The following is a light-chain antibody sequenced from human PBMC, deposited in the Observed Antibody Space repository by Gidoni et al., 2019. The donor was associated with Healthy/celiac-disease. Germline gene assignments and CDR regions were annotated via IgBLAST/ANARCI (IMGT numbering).Light chain of an antibody. Sequence: SYELTQAPSVSVSPGQTASITCSGDKLGDEYACWYQQKPGQSPVLVIYQDTKRPSGIPERFAGSNSGNTATLTISGTQAMDEADYYCQAWDSSTVVFGGGTKLTVL. CDR1: KLGDEY. V-gene: IGLV3-1*01. CDR3: QAWDSSTVV. J-gene: IGLJ2*01. CDR2: QDT.